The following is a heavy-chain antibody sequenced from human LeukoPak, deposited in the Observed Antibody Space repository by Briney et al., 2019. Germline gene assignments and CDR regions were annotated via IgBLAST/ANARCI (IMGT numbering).Heavy chain of an antibody. CDR1: ARSISSGGYY. Sequence: SETLSLTCTVSARSISSGGYYWSWIRQHPGKGLEWIGYIYYSGSTYYNPSLKSRVTISVDTSKNQCSLKLSSVTAADTAVYYCAGSKSYGRVDYWGQGTLVTVSS. J-gene: IGHJ4*02. D-gene: IGHD1-26*01. CDR3: AGSKSYGRVDY. V-gene: IGHV4-31*03. CDR2: IYYSGST.